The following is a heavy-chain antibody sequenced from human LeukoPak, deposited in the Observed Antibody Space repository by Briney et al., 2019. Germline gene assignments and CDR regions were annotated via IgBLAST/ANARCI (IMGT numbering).Heavy chain of an antibody. CDR3: ATRYYYDSSGPMVGDAFDI. J-gene: IGHJ3*02. Sequence: GGSLRLSCAASGFTVHNNYMSWVRQAPGKGLEWVSVIYSGGSRYHADSVKGRFTISRDNSKNTLYLQMNSLRAEDTAVYYCATRYYYDSSGPMVGDAFDIWGQGTMVTVSS. D-gene: IGHD3-22*01. CDR2: IYSGGSR. CDR1: GFTVHNNY. V-gene: IGHV3-66*01.